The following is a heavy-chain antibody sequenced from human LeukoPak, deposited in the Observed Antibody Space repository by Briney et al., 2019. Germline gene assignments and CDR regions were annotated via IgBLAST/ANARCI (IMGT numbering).Heavy chain of an antibody. Sequence: RTGGSLRLSCAASGFTVSSNYMTWVRQAPGKGLEWVSVISGSGGSTYNADSVKGRITISRDNSKNTVYLQMNSLRAEDTAVYYCAKGRYCSGGSCYEEGGPDAFDIWGQGTMVTVSS. CDR2: ISGSGGST. J-gene: IGHJ3*02. V-gene: IGHV3-23*01. CDR3: AKGRYCSGGSCYEEGGPDAFDI. D-gene: IGHD2-15*01. CDR1: GFTVSSNY.